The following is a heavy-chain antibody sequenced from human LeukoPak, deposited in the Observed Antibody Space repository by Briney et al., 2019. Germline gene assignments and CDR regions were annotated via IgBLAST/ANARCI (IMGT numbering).Heavy chain of an antibody. D-gene: IGHD3-22*01. CDR1: GFTFDDFC. Sequence: GGCLRLSRAAAGFTFDDFCMRWGRPPPRRGGGWGSGIYCNGGSTGYADSVKGRFTISRDNAKNSLYLQMNSLRAEDTALYYCARGRYYYDSSGYSRYFDYWGQGTLVTVSS. CDR3: ARGRYYYDSSGYSRYFDY. V-gene: IGHV3-20*04. CDR2: IYCNGGST. J-gene: IGHJ4*02.